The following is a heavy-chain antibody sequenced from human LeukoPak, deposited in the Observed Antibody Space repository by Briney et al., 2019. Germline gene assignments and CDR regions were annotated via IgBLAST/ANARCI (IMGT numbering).Heavy chain of an antibody. J-gene: IGHJ4*02. D-gene: IGHD4-23*01. V-gene: IGHV1-2*02. CDR2: INPNSGGT. CDR3: ARDYGGNSAGIDY. CDR1: GYTFTGYY. Sequence: ASVKVSCKASGYTFTGYYMHWVRQAPGQGLEWMGWINPNSGGTNYAQKFQGRVTMTRDTSISTAYMELSRLRSDDTAVYHCARDYGGNSAGIDYWGQGTLVTVSS.